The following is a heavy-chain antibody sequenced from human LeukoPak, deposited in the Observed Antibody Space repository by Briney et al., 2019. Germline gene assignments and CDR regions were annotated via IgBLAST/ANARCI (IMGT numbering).Heavy chain of an antibody. D-gene: IGHD2-15*01. CDR2: IYSGGGT. J-gene: IGHJ4*02. Sequence: PGGSLRLSCAASGFTVSSNYMSWVRQAPGKGLEWVSVIYSGGGTYYADSVKGRFTISRDNSKNTVYLQMNSLSAEDTALYYCARASFWFDYSGYYFDYWGQGTLVTVSS. V-gene: IGHV3-66*01. CDR1: GFTVSSNY. CDR3: ARASFWFDYSGYYFDY.